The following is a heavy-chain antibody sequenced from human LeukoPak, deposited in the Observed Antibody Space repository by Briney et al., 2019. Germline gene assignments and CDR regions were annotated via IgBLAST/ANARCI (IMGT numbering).Heavy chain of an antibody. J-gene: IGHJ6*02. V-gene: IGHV1-8*01. CDR1: GYTFISFD. Sequence: ASVKVSCKASGYTFISFDINWVRQATGQGLEWMGWMNPNSGNTGYAQKFQGRVTMTRNTSISTAYMELSSLRSEDTAVYYCARDSIWFGELGDYYYGMDVWGQGTTVTVSS. CDR2: MNPNSGNT. D-gene: IGHD3-10*01. CDR3: ARDSIWFGELGDYYYGMDV.